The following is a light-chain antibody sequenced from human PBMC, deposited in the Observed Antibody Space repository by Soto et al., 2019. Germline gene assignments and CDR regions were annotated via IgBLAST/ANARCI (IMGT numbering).Light chain of an antibody. V-gene: IGKV4-1*01. CDR3: QQYANTPKS. CDR1: QSVLYSSYNKNY. J-gene: IGKJ1*01. Sequence: DIVMTQSPDSLAVSLGERATINCKSRQSVLYSSYNKNYLAWYQQKPGQHPRLLIYWASTRESVVPDLLSGSASVADFTLTISSLQAEDVAVDYCQQYANTPKSFGEGTKVEIK. CDR2: WAS.